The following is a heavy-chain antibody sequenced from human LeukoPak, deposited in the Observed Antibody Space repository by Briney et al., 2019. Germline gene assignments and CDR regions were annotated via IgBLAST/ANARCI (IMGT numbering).Heavy chain of an antibody. CDR1: GFTFSSYT. CDR2: ISSSSSHI. D-gene: IGHD5-24*01. CDR3: ARSKERWLQFPFDY. V-gene: IGHV3-21*01. J-gene: IGHJ4*02. Sequence: GGSLRLSCAASGFTFSSYTMNWVRQAPGKGLEWVSSISSSSSHIYYADSVKGRFTISRDNAENSLFLHMNSLRAEDTAVYYCARSKERWLQFPFDYWGQGTLVTVSS.